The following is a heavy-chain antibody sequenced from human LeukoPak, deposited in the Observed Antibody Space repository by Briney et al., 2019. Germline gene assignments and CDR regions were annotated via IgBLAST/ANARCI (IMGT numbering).Heavy chain of an antibody. J-gene: IGHJ4*02. D-gene: IGHD4-11*01. Sequence: RGSLRLSCAASGFTSSSYWMSWVRQAPGKGLEWVANIKQDGSEKYYVDSVKGRFTISRDNAKNSLYLQMNSLRAEDTAVYYCARDPSSNYYFDYWGQGTLVTVSS. CDR1: GFTSSSYW. CDR2: IKQDGSEK. CDR3: ARDPSSNYYFDY. V-gene: IGHV3-7*01.